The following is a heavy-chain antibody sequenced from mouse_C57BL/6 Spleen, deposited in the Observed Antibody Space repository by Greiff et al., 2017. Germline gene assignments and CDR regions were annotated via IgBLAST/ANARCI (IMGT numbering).Heavy chain of an antibody. J-gene: IGHJ1*03. CDR2: ISDGGSYT. D-gene: IGHD1-1*01. Sequence: VQLKESGGGLVKPGGSLKLSCAASGFTFSSYAMSWVRRTPEKRLEWVATISDGGSYTYYPDNVKGRFTISRDNAKNNLYLQMSHLKSEDTAMYYCARGDYYGSRTGYFDVWGTGTTVTVSS. CDR1: GFTFSSYA. V-gene: IGHV5-4*01. CDR3: ARGDYYGSRTGYFDV.